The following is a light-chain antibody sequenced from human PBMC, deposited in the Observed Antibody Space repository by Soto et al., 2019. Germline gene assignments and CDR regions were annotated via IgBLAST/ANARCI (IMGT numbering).Light chain of an antibody. CDR2: AAS. J-gene: IGKJ4*01. CDR3: QKYNSARLT. V-gene: IGKV1-27*01. Sequence: DIQMTQSPSSLSASLGDRVTITCRASQGIGVYLAWFQQKPGKVPKLLIYAASALQSGVPSRFSGSGSGTDFTLTISSLQPEDIATYYCQKYNSARLTFGGGTRVEIK. CDR1: QGIGVY.